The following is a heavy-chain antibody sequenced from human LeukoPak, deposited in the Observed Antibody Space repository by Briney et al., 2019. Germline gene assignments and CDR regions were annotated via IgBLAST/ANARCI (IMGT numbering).Heavy chain of an antibody. D-gene: IGHD4-11*01. J-gene: IGHJ6*03. CDR3: ARGATVSDNYYYYMDV. V-gene: IGHV3-23*01. CDR1: GFTFSSNV. Sequence: GGSLRLSCAASGFTFSSNVMIWVRQAPGKGLEWVSSIPASGGSTYYADSVKGRFTISRDNAKNSLYLQMNSLRAEDTAVYYCARGATVSDNYYYYMDVWGKGTTVTVSS. CDR2: IPASGGST.